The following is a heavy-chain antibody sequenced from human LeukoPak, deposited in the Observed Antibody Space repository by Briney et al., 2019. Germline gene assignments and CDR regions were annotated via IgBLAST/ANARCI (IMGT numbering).Heavy chain of an antibody. J-gene: IGHJ6*03. Sequence: GSLRLSCVASGFTFSSYSMNWVGQAPGKGLEWVSYISSSSSTINYADSVKSRFTNSRDNAKNSLYLQMNSLRAEDTAVYYCARAEGPYYYYYMDVWGKGTTVTVSS. CDR2: ISSSSSTI. CDR3: ARAEGPYYYYYMDV. V-gene: IGHV3-48*01. CDR1: GFTFSSYS.